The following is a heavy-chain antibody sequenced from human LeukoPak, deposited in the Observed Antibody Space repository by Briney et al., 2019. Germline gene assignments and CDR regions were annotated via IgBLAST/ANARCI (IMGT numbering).Heavy chain of an antibody. CDR3: ASSTAIGY. CDR1: GFTFSIYE. J-gene: IGHJ4*02. Sequence: PGGSLRLSCVVSGFTFSIYEMNWVRQAPGKGPEWVSYISSSARTIYYADSVKGRFTISRDNAKNSLCLQMNSLRTEDTAVYYCASSTAIGYWGQGTLVTVSS. CDR2: ISSSARTI. V-gene: IGHV3-48*03.